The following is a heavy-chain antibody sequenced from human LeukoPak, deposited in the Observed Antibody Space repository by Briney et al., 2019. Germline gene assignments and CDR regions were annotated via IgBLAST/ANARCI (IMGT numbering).Heavy chain of an antibody. CDR3: AKDRANWAIDD. J-gene: IGHJ4*02. Sequence: PGGSLRLSCVASGCTFTDHHMNWVRQAPGKGLEWISYIGGDGIAFYADSVRGRFTASKDDARKSMYLQMNSLRVEDTAVYYCAKDRANWAIDDWGQGTQVTVSS. D-gene: IGHD3-16*01. CDR2: IGGDGIA. V-gene: IGHV3-69-1*01. CDR1: GCTFTDHH.